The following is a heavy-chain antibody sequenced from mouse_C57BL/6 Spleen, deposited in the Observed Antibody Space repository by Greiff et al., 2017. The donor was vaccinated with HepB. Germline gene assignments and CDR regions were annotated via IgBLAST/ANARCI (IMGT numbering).Heavy chain of an antibody. CDR3: ARERDIYGYDVFYYAMDY. CDR2: IYPGDGDT. J-gene: IGHJ4*01. Sequence: QVQLQQSGAELVKPGASVKISCKASGYAFSSYWMNWVKQRPGKGLEWIGQIYPGDGDTNYNGKFKGKATLTADKSSSTAYMQLSSLTSEDSAVYFCARERDIYGYDVFYYAMDYWGQGTSVTVSS. V-gene: IGHV1-80*01. D-gene: IGHD2-2*01. CDR1: GYAFSSYW.